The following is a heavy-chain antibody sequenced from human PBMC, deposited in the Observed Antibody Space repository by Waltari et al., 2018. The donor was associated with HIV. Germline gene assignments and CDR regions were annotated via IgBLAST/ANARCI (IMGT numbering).Heavy chain of an antibody. CDR2: IYHSGST. CDR1: GYSISSVNY. CDR3: ARGQVLGTFDC. J-gene: IGHJ4*02. V-gene: IGHV4-38-2*01. Sequence: QVQVQESGAGLVKSAENLYLSCAVSGYSISSVNYWGWIRRPPGKGLEWIGIIYHSGSTSYNPSLKIRFTISSVTSNNQFSLKVVSVTAADAAVYYCARGQVLGTFDCWGQGTLVTVSS. D-gene: IGHD1-1*01.